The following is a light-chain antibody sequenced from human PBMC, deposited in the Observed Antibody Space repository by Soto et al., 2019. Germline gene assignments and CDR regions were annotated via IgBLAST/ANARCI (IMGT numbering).Light chain of an antibody. CDR2: GAS. V-gene: IGKV3-20*01. Sequence: EIVLTQSPGTLSLSPGERATLSCRASQSVSSSYLAWYKQKPGQAPGRHIDGASSRATGSPDRFSGSGFGTAFTRTISRLEPEDLSVYYYQQYGSSPHTFGQGTKLEIK. J-gene: IGKJ2*01. CDR3: QQYGSSPHT. CDR1: QSVSSSY.